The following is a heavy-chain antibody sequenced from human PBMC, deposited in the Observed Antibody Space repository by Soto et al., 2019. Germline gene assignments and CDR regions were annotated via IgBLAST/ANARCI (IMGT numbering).Heavy chain of an antibody. V-gene: IGHV3-7*01. CDR3: GRWGNGYENWPPYYLYVMKV. CDR2: IKQDGGQT. CDR1: GFTIHRYW. Sequence: GASLRLSCAASGFTIHRYWITWVRQAPGKGLESVAHIKQDGGQTYYVDSVKGRFTISRDNAKTSLYLQMKSLRAEDTSVYFCGRWGNGYENWPPYYLYVMKVRGKGTPVTVST. J-gene: IGHJ6*04. D-gene: IGHD5-12*01.